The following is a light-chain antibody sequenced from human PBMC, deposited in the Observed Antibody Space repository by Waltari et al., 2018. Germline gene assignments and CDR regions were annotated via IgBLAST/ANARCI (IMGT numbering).Light chain of an antibody. V-gene: IGKV1-5*03. CDR1: QNIASW. CDR3: QHYGRSAIT. Sequence: DIQMTQSPSTLSASVGDRVTITWRASQNIASWVAWYQHKPGKAPNLLIYKASTLESGVPSRFSGSGSGTVFTLTISRLEPEDFAVYYCQHYGRSAITFGQGTRLDIK. CDR2: KAS. J-gene: IGKJ5*01.